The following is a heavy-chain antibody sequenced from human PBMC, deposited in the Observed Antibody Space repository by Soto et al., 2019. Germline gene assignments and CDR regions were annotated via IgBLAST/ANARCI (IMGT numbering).Heavy chain of an antibody. J-gene: IGHJ4*02. V-gene: IGHV3-9*01. Sequence: EVQLVESGGGLAQPGRSLRLSCAASGFIFDDYAMHWVRQAPGKGLEWVSGISWQSGSIRYADSVKGRFTISRDNAKNSLYLQMNSLRVEDTAVYYCAKDMFSSSAAATFDYWGQGILVTVSS. D-gene: IGHD6-6*01. CDR1: GFIFDDYA. CDR3: AKDMFSSSAAATFDY. CDR2: ISWQSGSI.